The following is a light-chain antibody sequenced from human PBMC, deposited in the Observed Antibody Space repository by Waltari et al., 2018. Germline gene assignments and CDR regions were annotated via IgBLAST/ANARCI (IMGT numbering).Light chain of an antibody. CDR1: QSVSNF. Sequence: EVVFTQSPATLSLSPGERATLSCRASQSVSNFLAWYQQKPGQAPRLLIHEASQRATGIPARFSGSGSGTDFTLTISSLEPEDFAVYYCQQRSNWPPLTFGGGTKVEIK. CDR2: EAS. J-gene: IGKJ4*01. V-gene: IGKV3-11*01. CDR3: QQRSNWPPLT.